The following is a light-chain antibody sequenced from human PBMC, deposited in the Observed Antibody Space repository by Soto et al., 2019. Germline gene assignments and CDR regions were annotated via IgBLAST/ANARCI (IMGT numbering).Light chain of an antibody. J-gene: IGLJ2*01. V-gene: IGLV1-51*01. CDR3: GTWDNSLSSGV. Sequence: QSVLTQPPSVSAAPGQKVTISCSGGSSNIGRNFVSWYQQLPGTAPKLLIYDNYKRSSGIPDRFSGSTSGTSATLDITGLQTGDEGDYYCGTWDNSLSSGVFGGGTKVTVL. CDR1: SSNIGRNF. CDR2: DNY.